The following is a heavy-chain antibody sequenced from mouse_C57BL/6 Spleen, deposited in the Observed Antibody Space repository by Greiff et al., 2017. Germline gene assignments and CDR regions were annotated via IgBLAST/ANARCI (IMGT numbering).Heavy chain of an antibody. CDR3: AREETGTDY. CDR1: GYTFTSYT. V-gene: IGHV1-4*01. J-gene: IGHJ2*01. CDR2: INPSSGYT. Sequence: LQESGAELARPGASVKMSCKASGYTFTSYTMHWVKQRPGQGLEWIGYINPSSGYTKYNQKFKDKATLTADKSSSTAYMQLSSLTSEDSAVYYCAREETGTDYWGQGTTLTVSS. D-gene: IGHD4-1*01.